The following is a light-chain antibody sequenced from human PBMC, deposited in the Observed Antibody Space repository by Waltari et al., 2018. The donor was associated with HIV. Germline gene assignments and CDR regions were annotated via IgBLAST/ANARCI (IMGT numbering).Light chain of an antibody. J-gene: IGLJ2*01. CDR2: GKN. CDR3: ASWDDSLNGPV. V-gene: IGLV1-44*01. Sequence: QSVLTQPPSASGTPEQRVSISCSGSTSNIGRNTVSWFQQLPGAAPPVLSFGKNQRPSGVPDRFSGSKSGTSASLAISGLQFEDEADYYCASWDDSLNGPVFGGGTKLTV. CDR1: TSNIGRNT.